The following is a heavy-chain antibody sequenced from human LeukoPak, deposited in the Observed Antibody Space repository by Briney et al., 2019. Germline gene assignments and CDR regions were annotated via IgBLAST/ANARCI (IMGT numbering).Heavy chain of an antibody. J-gene: IGHJ4*02. V-gene: IGHV3-74*03. CDR2: VNSDGSGT. Sequence: GGSLRLSCAASGFTFSNYWMHWVRQAPGKGLVWVARVNSDGSGTTYADSVKGRFTISRDNAKNSLYLQMNSLRAEDTAVYYCARDSLGYCSGGSCYSGGLDYWGQGTLVTVSS. CDR3: ARDSLGYCSGGSCYSGGLDY. CDR1: GFTFSNYW. D-gene: IGHD2-15*01.